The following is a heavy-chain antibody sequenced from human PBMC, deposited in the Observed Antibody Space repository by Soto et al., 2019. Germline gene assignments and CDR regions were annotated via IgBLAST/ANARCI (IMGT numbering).Heavy chain of an antibody. J-gene: IGHJ5*02. CDR1: GGTFSSYA. V-gene: IGHV1-69*05. CDR3: SRDSVQGVEPTPNWFDP. D-gene: IGHD1-1*01. CDR2: IIPIFGTA. Sequence: QVQLVQSGAEVKKPGSSVKVSCKASGGTFSSYAISWVRQAPGQGLEWMGGIIPIFGTANYAQKCQGRVTITTDESTSTDYMELSSLRSEDTAVYYCSRDSVQGVEPTPNWFDPWGQGTLVTVSS.